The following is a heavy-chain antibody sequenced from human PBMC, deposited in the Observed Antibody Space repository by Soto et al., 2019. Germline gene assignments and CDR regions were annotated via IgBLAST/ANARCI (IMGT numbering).Heavy chain of an antibody. D-gene: IGHD4-17*01. V-gene: IGHV2-5*02. CDR1: GFSLSTSGVG. CDR2: IYWDDDK. J-gene: IGHJ2*01. CDR3: AHSGPMTSVTTGGQRRKFWYFDL. Sequence: HITLKESGPTLVKPTQTLTLTCTFSGFSLSTSGVGVGWIRQPPGKALECLALIYWDDDKRYSPSLKSRLTIPKDTSKSQVVLRMTNMDPVDTATYYCAHSGPMTSVTTGGQRRKFWYFDLWGLGTLVTVSS.